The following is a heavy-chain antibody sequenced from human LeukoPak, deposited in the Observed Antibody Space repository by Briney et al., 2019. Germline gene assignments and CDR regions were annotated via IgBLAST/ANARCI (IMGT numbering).Heavy chain of an antibody. CDR2: TSGSGAST. D-gene: IGHD3-3*01. J-gene: IGHJ6*02. Sequence: GGSLRLSCAAYGFTFSSYAMRWVRQAQGKGLEWVSATSGSGASTYYADSVRGRFTISTDNSKNTLYLQMNILRAEDTAVYYCAKDEYDFWSGTTQARVYYYYGMDVWGQGTTVTVSS. CDR3: AKDEYDFWSGTTQARVYYYYGMDV. CDR1: GFTFSSYA. V-gene: IGHV3-23*01.